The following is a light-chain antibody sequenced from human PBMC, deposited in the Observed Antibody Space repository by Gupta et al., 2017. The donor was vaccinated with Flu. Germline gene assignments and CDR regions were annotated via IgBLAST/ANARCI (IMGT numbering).Light chain of an antibody. V-gene: IGKV2-30*01. CDR1: QSLVYKNGITY. CDR2: GGS. CDR3: RRGTHPWT. J-gene: IGKJ2*02. Sequence: DVVMSQSPLSLSVTLGQAASISCRSSQSLVYKNGITYLTWFQQRPGQSPRRLIYGGSKRDSGVPDRFSGSGSVTDFTLKSSRAEAEDVGVYYCRRGTHPWTFGQGTRLEI.